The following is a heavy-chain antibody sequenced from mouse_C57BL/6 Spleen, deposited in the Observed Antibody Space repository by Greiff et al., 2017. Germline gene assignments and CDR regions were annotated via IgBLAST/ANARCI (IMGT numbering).Heavy chain of an antibody. J-gene: IGHJ4*01. CDR1: GYTFTDYY. Sequence: VQLQQSGPELVKPGASVKISCKASGYTFTDYYMNWVKQSHGKSLEWIGDINPNNGGTSYNQKFTGKATLTVDKSSSTAYMELRSLTSEDSAVYYCARGVTTLFYYAMDYWGQGTSVTVSS. V-gene: IGHV1-26*01. CDR2: INPNNGGT. D-gene: IGHD2-1*01. CDR3: ARGVTTLFYYAMDY.